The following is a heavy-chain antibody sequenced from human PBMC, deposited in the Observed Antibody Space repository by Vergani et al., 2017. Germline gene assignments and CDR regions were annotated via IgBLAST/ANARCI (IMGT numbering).Heavy chain of an antibody. Sequence: EVQLVESGGGLVQPGGSLRLSCSASGFTFSSYAMHWVRQAPGKGLEYVSAISSNGGSTYYADSVKGRFTISRDNSKNTLYLQMSSLRAEETAVYYCVKDGVVVAATGYFDLWGRGTLVTVSS. CDR1: GFTFSSYA. CDR2: ISSNGGST. J-gene: IGHJ2*01. V-gene: IGHV3-64D*06. D-gene: IGHD2-15*01. CDR3: VKDGVVVAATGYFDL.